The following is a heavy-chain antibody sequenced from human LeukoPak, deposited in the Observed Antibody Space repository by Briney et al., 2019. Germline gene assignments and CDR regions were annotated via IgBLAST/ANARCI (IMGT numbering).Heavy chain of an antibody. CDR2: TYYRSKWFD. Sequence: SQTLSLTCAISGDSVFNNNVAWNWIRQSPSRGLEWLGRTYYRSKWFDEYTMSMKVRLTINPDTSRNQFSLLLTSVTPEDTGVYYCAREDRLGHFDYWGQGTLVTVSS. CDR3: AREDRLGHFDY. V-gene: IGHV6-1*01. CDR1: GDSVFNNNVA. J-gene: IGHJ4*02.